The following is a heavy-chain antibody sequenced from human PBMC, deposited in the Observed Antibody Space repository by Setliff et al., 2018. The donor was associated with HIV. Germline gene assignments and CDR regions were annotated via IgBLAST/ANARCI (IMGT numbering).Heavy chain of an antibody. CDR1: GFTFSDYY. CDR2: ISSRGSTI. CDR3: ARSPYGDYGPDY. J-gene: IGHJ4*02. D-gene: IGHD4-17*01. Sequence: GGSLRLSCAASGFTFSDYYMSWIRQAPGKGLEWVSYISSRGSTIYYADSVKGRFTISRDNAKNSLYLQMNTLRAEDTAVYFCARSPYGDYGPDYWGQGTLVTVSS. V-gene: IGHV3-11*04.